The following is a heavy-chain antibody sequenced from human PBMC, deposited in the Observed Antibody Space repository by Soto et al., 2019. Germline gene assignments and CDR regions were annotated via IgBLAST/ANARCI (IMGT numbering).Heavy chain of an antibody. CDR2: IYYTGIT. V-gene: IGHV4-59*08. CDR1: GGSINSYY. CDR3: GSQTSSWYYYYRDV. Sequence: SETLSLTCTVSGGSINSYYWSWIRQPPGKGLEWIGFIYYTGITKYNPSLQSRVTISVDTSKNQFSLKLSSVTAADTAVYYCGSQTSSWYYYYRDVWGKGTTVT. D-gene: IGHD6-6*01. J-gene: IGHJ6*03.